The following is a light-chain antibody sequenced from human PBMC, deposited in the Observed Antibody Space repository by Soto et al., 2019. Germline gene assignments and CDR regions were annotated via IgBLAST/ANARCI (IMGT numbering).Light chain of an antibody. V-gene: IGKV1-5*01. CDR2: DAS. CDR3: QQYISYPYT. Sequence: DIQMTQFPSTLSASVGDRVTITCRASQTTNTWLAWYQQKPGTAPKLLIYDASSLEGGVPSRFSASGSGTEFTLTISSLQTADLATYYCQQYISYPYTFGQGTKVDIK. J-gene: IGKJ2*01. CDR1: QTTNTW.